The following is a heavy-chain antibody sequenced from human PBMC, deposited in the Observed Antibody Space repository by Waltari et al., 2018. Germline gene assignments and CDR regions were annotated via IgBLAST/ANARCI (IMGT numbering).Heavy chain of an antibody. CDR2: IKPDGSQT. Sequence: EVQLVESGGGLVRPGGSQSLSCVAPGFSLSNYWMHWVRQAPGKGLEWVAHIKPDGSQTDYVDSVKGRFAISRDNARNSLYLQMNSLRADDTAIYYCARDPARRADYWGQGTLVTVSS. CDR3: ARDPARRADY. CDR1: GFSLSNYW. V-gene: IGHV3-7*01. J-gene: IGHJ4*02.